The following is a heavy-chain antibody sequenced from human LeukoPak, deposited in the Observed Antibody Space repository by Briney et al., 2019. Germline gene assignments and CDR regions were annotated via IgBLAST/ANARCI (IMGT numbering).Heavy chain of an antibody. V-gene: IGHV1-18*01. CDR2: ISAYNGNT. D-gene: IGHD2-15*01. CDR1: GYTFTSYG. CDR3: ARDRCSGGSCYFWFDP. Sequence: ASVKVSCKASGYTFTSYGISWVRQAPGQGLEWMGWISAYNGNTSYAQKLQGRVTMTTDTSTSTAYMELRSLRSDDTAVYYCARDRCSGGSCYFWFDPWGQGTLVTVSS. J-gene: IGHJ5*02.